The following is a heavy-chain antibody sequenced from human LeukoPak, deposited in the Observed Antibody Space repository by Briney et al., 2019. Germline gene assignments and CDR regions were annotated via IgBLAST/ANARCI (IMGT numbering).Heavy chain of an antibody. V-gene: IGHV3-74*01. Sequence: GGSLRLSCAASGFTFSSYWMHWVRQAPGKGLVCVSRITSDGSTTSYADSVRGRFTISRDNAKNTVYLQMNSLRAEDTAVYYCARDLTGAVFDFWGQGTLVTVSS. CDR3: ARDLTGAVFDF. J-gene: IGHJ4*02. CDR1: GFTFSSYW. D-gene: IGHD1-26*01. CDR2: ITSDGSTT.